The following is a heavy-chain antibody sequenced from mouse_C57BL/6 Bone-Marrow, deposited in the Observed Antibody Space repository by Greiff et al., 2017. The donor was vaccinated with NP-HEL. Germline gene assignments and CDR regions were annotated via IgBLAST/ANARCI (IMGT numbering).Heavy chain of an antibody. CDR3: ATLIYDGYYWFAY. D-gene: IGHD2-3*01. CDR1: GYSITSGYY. J-gene: IGHJ3*01. Sequence: EVKLQESGPGLVKPSQSLSLTCSVTGYSITSGYYWNWIRQFPGNKLEWMGYISYDGSNNYNPSLKNRISITRDTSKNQFFLKLNSVTTEDTATYYCATLIYDGYYWFAYWGQGTLVTVSA. CDR2: ISYDGSN. V-gene: IGHV3-6*01.